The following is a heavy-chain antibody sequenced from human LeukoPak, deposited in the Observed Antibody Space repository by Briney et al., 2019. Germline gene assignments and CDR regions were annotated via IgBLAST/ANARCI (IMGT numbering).Heavy chain of an antibody. CDR3: ARGNWYFDI. J-gene: IGHJ2*01. CDR2: IHYDGRDK. V-gene: IGHV3-30*02. Sequence: QPGGSLRLSCAASGFTFSAFGMHWVRQAPGKGLEWVAFIHYDGRDKYYADSVKGRFTISRDNSKNTLYLQMNSLRADDTGVYYCARGNWYFDIWGRGTLVTVSS. CDR1: GFTFSAFG.